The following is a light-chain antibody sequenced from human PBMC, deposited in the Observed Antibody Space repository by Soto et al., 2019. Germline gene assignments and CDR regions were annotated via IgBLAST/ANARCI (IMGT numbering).Light chain of an antibody. CDR3: QHYGSSRT. CDR1: QGVSSNY. J-gene: IGKJ1*01. CDR2: GTS. Sequence: DIVLTQSPGTLSLSPGDRATLSCRASQGVSSNYLAWYQQKSGQAPRLLLYGTSSRATGIPERFSGSGSGTDFTLTISRLEPEDFAVYYCQHYGSSRTFGQGTKVDIK. V-gene: IGKV3-20*01.